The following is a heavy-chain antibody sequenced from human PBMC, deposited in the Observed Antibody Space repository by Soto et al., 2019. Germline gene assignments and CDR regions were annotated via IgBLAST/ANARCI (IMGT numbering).Heavy chain of an antibody. Sequence: PGGSLRLSCAASGFTFSSYGMHWVRQAPGKGLEWVAVIWYDGSNKYYADSVKGRFTISRDNSKNTLYLQMNSLRAEDTAVYYCARSRRELADAFDIWGQGTMVTVSS. CDR3: ARSRRELADAFDI. V-gene: IGHV3-33*01. CDR2: IWYDGSNK. D-gene: IGHD1-1*01. CDR1: GFTFSSYG. J-gene: IGHJ3*02.